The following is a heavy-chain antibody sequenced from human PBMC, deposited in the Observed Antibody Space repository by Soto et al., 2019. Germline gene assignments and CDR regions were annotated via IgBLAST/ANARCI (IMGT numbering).Heavy chain of an antibody. J-gene: IGHJ6*02. V-gene: IGHV1-69*06. CDR1: GGTFSSHA. D-gene: IGHD3-3*02. CDR3: AREDSIYGMDV. Sequence: ASVKVSCKASGGTFSSHAISWVRQAPGQGLEWMGGIIPIFGTANYAQKFQGRVTITADKSTSTAYMELSSLRSEDTAVYYCAREDSIYGMDVWGQGTTVTVSS. CDR2: IIPIFGTA.